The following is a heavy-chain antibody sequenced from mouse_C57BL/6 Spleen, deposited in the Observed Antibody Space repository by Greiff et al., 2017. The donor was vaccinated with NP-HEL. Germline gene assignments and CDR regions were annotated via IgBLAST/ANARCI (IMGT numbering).Heavy chain of an antibody. CDR2: ISDGGSYT. Sequence: EVMLVESGGGLVKPGGSLKLSCAASGFTFSSYAMSWVRQTPEKRLEWVATISDGGSYTYYPDNVQGRFTISRDNAKNNLYLQMSHLKSEDTAMYYCARDGVYDYDGFFDYWGQGTTLTVSS. D-gene: IGHD2-4*01. V-gene: IGHV5-4*01. CDR1: GFTFSSYA. CDR3: ARDGVYDYDGFFDY. J-gene: IGHJ2*01.